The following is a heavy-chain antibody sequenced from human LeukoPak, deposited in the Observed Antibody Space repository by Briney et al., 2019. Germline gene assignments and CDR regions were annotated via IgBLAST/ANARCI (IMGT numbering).Heavy chain of an antibody. V-gene: IGHV3-30*03. CDR3: VRDGGSLTLSNTGNYFDY. CDR2: ISYDESSK. CDR1: GFTFSSYG. D-gene: IGHD3-16*01. J-gene: IGHJ4*02. Sequence: PGGSLRLSCAASGFTFSSYGMHWVRQAPGKGLEWVAVISYDESSKDHADSVKGRFTISRDNSKNTLYLQMESLTPEDTAVYYCVRDGGSLTLSNTGNYFDYWGQGTRVTVSS.